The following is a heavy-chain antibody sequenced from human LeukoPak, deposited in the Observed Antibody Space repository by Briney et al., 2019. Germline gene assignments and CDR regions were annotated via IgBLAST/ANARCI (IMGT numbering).Heavy chain of an antibody. Sequence: PGGSLRLSCAASGFSFGDYWMHWVRQAPGKGLVWVSRISGDGSHTTYADSVKGRFTIDRDNAKNTLYLQVDSLRAEDTAVYFCARANEGGFDYWGQGTLVTVSS. CDR1: GFSFGDYW. CDR3: ARANEGGFDY. J-gene: IGHJ4*02. CDR2: ISGDGSHT. D-gene: IGHD3-16*01. V-gene: IGHV3-74*03.